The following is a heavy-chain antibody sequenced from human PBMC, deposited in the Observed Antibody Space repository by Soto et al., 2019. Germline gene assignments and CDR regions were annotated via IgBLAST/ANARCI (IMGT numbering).Heavy chain of an antibody. V-gene: IGHV3-23*01. CDR3: SKALWPGGSCGPLDD. CDR1: GFTFSSYA. CDR2: ISGSGGST. Sequence: QPVMSLRLSCAASGFTFSSYAMSWFRQAPGKGLEWVSAISGSGGSTYYADSVKGRFTISRDNSKNTLYLQMNSLRAEDTAVYYWSKALWPGGSCGPLDDCGKRTVVTVSS. J-gene: IGHJ4*02. D-gene: IGHD2-21*01.